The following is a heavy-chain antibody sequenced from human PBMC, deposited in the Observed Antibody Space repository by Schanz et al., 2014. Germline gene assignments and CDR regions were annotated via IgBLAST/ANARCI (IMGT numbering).Heavy chain of an antibody. CDR2: ISSGGTTT. CDR3: VREGSTTPVAGLRSFDWLGRFDY. D-gene: IGHD3-9*01. V-gene: IGHV3-11*01. CDR1: GFIFSDYY. J-gene: IGHJ4*02. Sequence: QVQLVESGGGLVKPGGSLRLSCAASGFIFSDYYMAWIRQAPGKGPEYVSYISSGGTTTYHSDSVKGRFTISRDSAENSLYLQMNSLRAEDTAMYYCVREGSTTPVAGLRSFDWLGRFDYWGQGALVTVSS.